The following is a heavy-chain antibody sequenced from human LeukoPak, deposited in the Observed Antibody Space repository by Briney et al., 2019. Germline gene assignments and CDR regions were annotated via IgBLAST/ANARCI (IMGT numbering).Heavy chain of an antibody. V-gene: IGHV4-59*08. Sequence: SETLSLTCTVPGGSISGYYWSWIRQPPGKGLEWIGYIYYSGITNYNPSLKSRVTISLDTSKSQFSLKLASVTAADTAVYYCARHGYCGAECYTYFDSWGQGTLVSVSS. J-gene: IGHJ4*02. CDR2: IYYSGIT. CDR3: ARHGYCGAECYTYFDS. CDR1: GGSISGYY. D-gene: IGHD2-21*01.